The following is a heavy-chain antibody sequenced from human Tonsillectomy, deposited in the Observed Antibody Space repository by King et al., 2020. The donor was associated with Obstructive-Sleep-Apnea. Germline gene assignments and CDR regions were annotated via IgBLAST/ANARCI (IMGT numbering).Heavy chain of an antibody. CDR3: ARLPVGGVGYVDY. CDR2: IYGSGST. Sequence: QLQESGPGLVKPSENLSLTCIVSGVSISRTSYYWGWIRQPPGKGLEWIGSIYGSGSTYYSPSLKSRVTMSVDTSRNQFSLKLISVTAADTAVYYCARLPVGGVGYVDYWGPGTLVTVSS. CDR1: GVSISRTSYY. V-gene: IGHV4-39*07. J-gene: IGHJ4*02. D-gene: IGHD3-16*01.